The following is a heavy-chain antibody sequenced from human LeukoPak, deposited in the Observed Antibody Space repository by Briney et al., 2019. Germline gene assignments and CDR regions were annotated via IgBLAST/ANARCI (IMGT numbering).Heavy chain of an antibody. Sequence: GGPLRVTCTTSGFTVISNYVNWVRQAPGKGLEWVSVIYNGGPTHYVDSVKGRFTVSRDNSKNTVYLQMSSLRAEDTAAYFCARPFTTFSAFDSWGQRTPVIVSS. J-gene: IGHJ4*02. D-gene: IGHD1-14*01. CDR2: IYNGGPT. CDR1: GFTVISNY. CDR3: ARPFTTFSAFDS. V-gene: IGHV3-53*01.